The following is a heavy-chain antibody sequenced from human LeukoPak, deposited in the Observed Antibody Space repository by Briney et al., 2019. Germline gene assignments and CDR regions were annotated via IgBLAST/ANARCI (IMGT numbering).Heavy chain of an antibody. V-gene: IGHV3-23*01. Sequence: PGGSLRLSCAASGFAFRNFWMSWVRQAPWKGLEWVSTISNSGDRPLYPDSVWGRFSISRDNYRDSVYLQMNSLRTEDTAVYFCAKVAGKDGYKDYHGHWGQGTLVIVSP. CDR3: AKVAGKDGYKDYHGH. J-gene: IGHJ4*02. CDR1: GFAFRNFW. D-gene: IGHD5-24*01. CDR2: ISNSGDRP.